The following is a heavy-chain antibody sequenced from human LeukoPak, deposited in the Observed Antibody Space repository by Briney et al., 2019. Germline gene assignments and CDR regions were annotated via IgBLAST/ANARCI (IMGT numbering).Heavy chain of an antibody. CDR2: IKQDGSEK. Sequence: GGSLRLSCAASGFTFSSYWMSWVRQAPGKGLEWVANIKQDGSEKYYVDSVKGRFTISRDNAKNSLYLQMNSLRAEDTAVYYCTIAPHNPEMPLDYWGQGTLVTVSS. D-gene: IGHD5-24*01. CDR3: TIAPHNPEMPLDY. J-gene: IGHJ4*02. V-gene: IGHV3-7*01. CDR1: GFTFSSYW.